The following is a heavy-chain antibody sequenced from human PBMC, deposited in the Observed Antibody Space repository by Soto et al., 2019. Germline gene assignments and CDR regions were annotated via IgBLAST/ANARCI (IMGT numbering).Heavy chain of an antibody. Sequence: ASVKVSCKASGYTFTSYYMHWVRQVPGQGLEWMGIINPSGGSTSYAQKFQGRVTMTRDTSTSTVYMELSSLRSEDTAVYYCARVGKLGQLGRREAFFDYWGQGTLVTVSS. D-gene: IGHD6-6*01. CDR1: GYTFTSYY. CDR3: ARVGKLGQLGRREAFFDY. CDR2: INPSGGST. V-gene: IGHV1-46*01. J-gene: IGHJ4*02.